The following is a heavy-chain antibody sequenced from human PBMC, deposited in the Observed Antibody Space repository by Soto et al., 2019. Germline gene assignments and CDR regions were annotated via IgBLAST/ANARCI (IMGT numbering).Heavy chain of an antibody. CDR3: ARGSYYYDSSGYYHY. Sequence: SETLSLTCTVSGGSISSGDYYWSWIRQPPGKGLEWIGYIYYSGSTYYNPSLKSRVTISVDTSKSQFSLKLSSVTAADTAVYYCARGSYYYDSSGYYHYWSQGTLVTVSS. V-gene: IGHV4-30-4*01. CDR1: GGSISSGDYY. CDR2: IYYSGST. D-gene: IGHD3-22*01. J-gene: IGHJ4*02.